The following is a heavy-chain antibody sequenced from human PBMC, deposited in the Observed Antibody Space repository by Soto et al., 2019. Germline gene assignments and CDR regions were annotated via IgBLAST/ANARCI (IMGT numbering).Heavy chain of an antibody. CDR2: IHPGDSDT. CDR3: ARTPGPEVAASLEYYYFSGMDV. J-gene: IGHJ6*02. Sequence: PGASLKSSCEASGYSFTIYCIGWVRQMPWKGLEWMGIIHPGDSDTKYSPSFQGQVTIPVDKSITTAYLQWSSLKASDTAMYYCARTPGPEVAASLEYYYFSGMDVWGQGTTVTVSS. V-gene: IGHV5-51*01. D-gene: IGHD2-15*01. CDR1: GYSFTIYC.